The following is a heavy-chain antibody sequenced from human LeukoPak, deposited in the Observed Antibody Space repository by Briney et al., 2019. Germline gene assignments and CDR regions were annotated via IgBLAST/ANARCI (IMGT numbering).Heavy chain of an antibody. CDR2: ISYDGSDK. CDR3: AKAHNYGFWGRFDP. J-gene: IGHJ5*02. V-gene: IGHV3-30-3*01. D-gene: IGHD3-3*01. CDR1: GFTFSSYA. Sequence: GRSLRLSCAASGFTFSSYAMHWVRQAPGKGLEWVAVISYDGSDKYYADSVKGRFTISRDNSKNTLYLQMSSPRAEDTAVYYCAKAHNYGFWGRFDPWGQGTLVTVSS.